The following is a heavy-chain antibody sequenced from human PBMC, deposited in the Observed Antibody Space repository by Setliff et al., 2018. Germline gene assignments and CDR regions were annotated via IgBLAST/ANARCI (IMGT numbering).Heavy chain of an antibody. V-gene: IGHV1-18*01. CDR3: VRGPGPRVVVAMPFDH. D-gene: IGHD3-22*01. CDR1: GFRFTNFG. J-gene: IGHJ4*02. Sequence: GASVKVSCKTSGFRFTNFGFSWVRQAPGQGLEWLGSISPYSGNTNYPQWLQDRVTMTIDTSATTVYMELKSLRSDDTAVYYCVRGPGPRVVVAMPFDHWGQGALVTVSS. CDR2: ISPYSGNT.